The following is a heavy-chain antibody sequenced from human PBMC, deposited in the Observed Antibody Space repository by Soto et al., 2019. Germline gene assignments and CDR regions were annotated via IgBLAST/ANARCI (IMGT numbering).Heavy chain of an antibody. CDR1: GFTVSLNY. CDR3: VKRSTVSYYAVDV. V-gene: IGHV3-30*18. CDR2: TSYDGSIN. Sequence: GGSLRLSCAASGFTVSLNYMSWVRQAPGKGLEWVTFTSYDGSINYYADSVKGRFTMSRDNSKNLLYLQMNSLRTEDTAVYYCVKRSTVSYYAVDVWGQGTTVTVSS. D-gene: IGHD4-17*01. J-gene: IGHJ6*02.